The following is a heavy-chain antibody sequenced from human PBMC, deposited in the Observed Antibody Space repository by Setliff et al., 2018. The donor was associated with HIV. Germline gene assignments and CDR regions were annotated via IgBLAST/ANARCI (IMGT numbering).Heavy chain of an antibody. V-gene: IGHV4-61*02. D-gene: IGHD6-19*01. CDR3: TRQSPVAGSGAFDI. CDR2: IYTSGNTNYNPST. J-gene: IGHJ3*02. CDR1: GDSISSGGYY. Sequence: SETLSLTCTVSGDSISSGGYYWSWIRQPAGPGLEWIGRIYTSGNTNYNPSTNYNPSLKSRITISPETSRNQFSLRVTPVTATDTAVYYCTRQSPVAGSGAFDIWGQGTMVTVSS.